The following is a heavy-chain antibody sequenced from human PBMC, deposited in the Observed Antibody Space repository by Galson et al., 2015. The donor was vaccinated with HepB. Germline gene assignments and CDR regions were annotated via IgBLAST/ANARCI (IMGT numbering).Heavy chain of an antibody. CDR3: ARHESWGGPGAFDI. D-gene: IGHD3-16*01. CDR1: GGSISSSSYY. J-gene: IGHJ3*02. Sequence: SETLSLTCTVSGGSISSSSYYWGWIRQPPGKGLEWIGSIYYSGSTYYNPSLKSRVTISVDTSKNQFSLKLSSVTAADTAVYYCARHESWGGPGAFDIWGQGTMVTVSS. V-gene: IGHV4-39*01. CDR2: IYYSGST.